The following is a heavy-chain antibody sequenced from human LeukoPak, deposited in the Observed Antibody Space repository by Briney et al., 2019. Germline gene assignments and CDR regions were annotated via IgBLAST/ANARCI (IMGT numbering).Heavy chain of an antibody. J-gene: IGHJ4*02. CDR2: ISAYNGNT. V-gene: IGHV1-18*01. CDR1: GGTFSSYA. D-gene: IGHD3-22*01. CDR3: ARSHYYYDSSGYYYGN. Sequence: ASVKVSCKASGGTFSSYAISWVRQAPGQGLEWMGWISAYNGNTNYAQKLQGRVTMTTDTSTSTAYMELRSLRSDDTAVYYCARSHYYYDSSGYYYGNWGQGTLVTVSS.